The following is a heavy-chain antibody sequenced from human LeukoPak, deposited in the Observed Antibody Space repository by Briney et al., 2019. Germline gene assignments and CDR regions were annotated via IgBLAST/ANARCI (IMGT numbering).Heavy chain of an antibody. V-gene: IGHV2-5*02. CDR3: AHLIDSGSARYYFDY. CDR2: IYWDDDK. J-gene: IGHJ4*02. D-gene: IGHD3-10*01. CDR1: RFSLRTSGVG. Sequence: ESGPTLVNPTQTLTLTCTLSRFSLRTSGVGVGWIRQPPGNALEWLALIYWDDDKRYSPSLKSRLTITKDTSKNQVVLTMTNMDPVDTATYYCAHLIDSGSARYYFDYWGQGILVTVSS.